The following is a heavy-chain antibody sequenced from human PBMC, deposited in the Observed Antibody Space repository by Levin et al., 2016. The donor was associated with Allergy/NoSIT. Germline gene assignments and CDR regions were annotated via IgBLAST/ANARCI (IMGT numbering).Heavy chain of an antibody. Sequence: WVRQAPGQGLEWMGWISAYNGNTNYAQKLQGRVTMTTDTSTSTAYMELRSLRSDDTAVYYCASPEPSRPYYYYGMDVWGQGTTVTVSS. CDR2: ISAYNGNT. J-gene: IGHJ6*02. CDR3: ASPEPSRPYYYYGMDV. V-gene: IGHV1-18*01. D-gene: IGHD1-14*01.